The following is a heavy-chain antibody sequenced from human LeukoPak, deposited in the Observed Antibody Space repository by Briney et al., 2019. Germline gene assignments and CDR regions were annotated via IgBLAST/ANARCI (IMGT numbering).Heavy chain of an antibody. Sequence: GASVKVSCKASGYTFTGYYMHWVRQAPGQGLEWMGRINPNSGGTNYAQKFQGRVTMTRDTSISTAYMELSRLRSDDTAVYYCARARRGLRDAFDIWGQGTMVTVSS. CDR1: GYTFTGYY. D-gene: IGHD1-14*01. J-gene: IGHJ3*02. V-gene: IGHV1-2*06. CDR3: ARARRGLRDAFDI. CDR2: INPNSGGT.